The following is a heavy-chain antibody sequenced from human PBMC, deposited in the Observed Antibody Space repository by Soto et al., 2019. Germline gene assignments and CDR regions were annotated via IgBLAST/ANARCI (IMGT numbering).Heavy chain of an antibody. CDR1: GFTFSGSA. D-gene: IGHD6-19*01. J-gene: IGHJ4*02. CDR2: IRSKANSYAT. CDR3: AKEYEYSSGWERIDY. Sequence: GGSLRLSCAASGFTFSGSAMHWVRQASGKGLEWVGRIRSKANSYATAYAASVKGRFTISRDDSKNTAYLQMNSLRAEDTAVYYCAKEYEYSSGWERIDYWGQGTLVTVSS. V-gene: IGHV3-73*01.